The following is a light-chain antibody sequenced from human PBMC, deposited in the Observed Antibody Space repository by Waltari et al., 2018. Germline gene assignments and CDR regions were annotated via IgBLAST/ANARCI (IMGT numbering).Light chain of an antibody. J-gene: IGKJ1*01. CDR1: QSLLDRNGFNL. Sequence: DIVVTQSPLSLTVTPGESAYISCRSSQSLLDRNGFNLFDWYLQKPGQPPPLLIYFGSQRDSGVPERFSGSGSGREFTLEISRVEAEDVGVYYCMQALQTPWTFGQGTKVEIK. CDR2: FGS. CDR3: MQALQTPWT. V-gene: IGKV2-28*01.